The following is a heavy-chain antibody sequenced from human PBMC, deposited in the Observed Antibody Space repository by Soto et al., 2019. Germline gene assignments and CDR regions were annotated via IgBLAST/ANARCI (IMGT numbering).Heavy chain of an antibody. CDR3: AREARIMITFGGVIANFDY. CDR1: GFTFSSYL. CDR2: IKQDGSEK. J-gene: IGHJ4*02. Sequence: GGSLRLSCAASGFTFSSYLMSWVRQSPGKGLEWVANIKQDGSEKYYVDSVKGRFTISRDNAKNSLYLQMNSLRAEDTAVYYCAREARIMITFGGVIANFDYWGQGTLVTVSS. D-gene: IGHD3-16*02. V-gene: IGHV3-7*03.